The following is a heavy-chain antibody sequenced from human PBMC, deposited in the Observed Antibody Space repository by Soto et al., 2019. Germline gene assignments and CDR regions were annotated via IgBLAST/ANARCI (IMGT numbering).Heavy chain of an antibody. CDR2: IIAYNGNT. J-gene: IGHJ5*02. CDR3: LRGHITIFGVVIGGWFDP. CDR1: GYTFTSYG. V-gene: IGHV1-18*01. Sequence: GASVKVSCKASGYTFTSYGFSWVRQAPGQGLERMGWIIAYNGNTNYAQKLQGRVNMTTDTSTSIAYMELRSLRSDDTAVYYCLRGHITIFGVVIGGWFDPWGQGTLVTVSS. D-gene: IGHD3-3*01.